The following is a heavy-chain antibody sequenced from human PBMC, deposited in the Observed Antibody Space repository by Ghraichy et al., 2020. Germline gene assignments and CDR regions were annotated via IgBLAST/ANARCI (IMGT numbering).Heavy chain of an antibody. CDR1: GFTFSSYG. D-gene: IGHD3-9*01. V-gene: IGHV3-30*02. CDR3: AKDYGAYYDILTGYPQWNYFDY. CDR2: IRYDGSNK. J-gene: IGHJ4*02. Sequence: GGSLRLSCAASGFTFSSYGMHWVRQAPGKGLEWVAFIRYDGSNKYYADSVKGRFTISRDNSKNTLYLQMNSLRAEDTAVYYCAKDYGAYYDILTGYPQWNYFDYWGQGTLVTVSS.